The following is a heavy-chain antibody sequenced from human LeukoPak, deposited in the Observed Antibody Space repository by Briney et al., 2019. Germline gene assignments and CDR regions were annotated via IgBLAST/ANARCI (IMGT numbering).Heavy chain of an antibody. Sequence: GGSLRLSCAASGFTFSSYSMNWVRQAPGKGLEWVSSISSSSSYIYYADSVKGRFTISRDNAKNSLYLQMNSLRAEDTAVYYCARGGYDYVWGTPGGMDVWGQGTTVTVSS. D-gene: IGHD3-16*01. V-gene: IGHV3-21*01. CDR3: ARGGYDYVWGTPGGMDV. CDR1: GFTFSSYS. CDR2: ISSSSSYI. J-gene: IGHJ6*02.